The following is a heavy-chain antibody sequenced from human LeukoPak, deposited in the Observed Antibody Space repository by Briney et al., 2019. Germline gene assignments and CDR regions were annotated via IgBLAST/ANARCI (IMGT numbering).Heavy chain of an antibody. CDR1: GYTFASYY. D-gene: IGHD3-22*01. CDR3: ARGGSLTHLTYYYDSSAYSPGDY. V-gene: IGHV1-46*01. Sequence: ASVEVSCKASGYTFASYYMHWVRQAPGQGLEWMGIINPSVGSTSYAQKFQGRVTMTRDTSTSTVYMELSSLRSEDTAVYYCARGGSLTHLTYYYDSSAYSPGDYWGQGTLVTVSS. J-gene: IGHJ4*02. CDR2: INPSVGST.